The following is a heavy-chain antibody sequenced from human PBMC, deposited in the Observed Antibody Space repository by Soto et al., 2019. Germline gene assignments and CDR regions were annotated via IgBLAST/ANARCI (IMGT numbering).Heavy chain of an antibody. D-gene: IGHD4-17*01. CDR1: GYTFIGYY. V-gene: IGHV1-2*02. J-gene: IGHJ4*02. CDR2: IKSNSGDT. CDR3: ARVGYYGDYVYFDY. Sequence: ASVKVSCKASGYTFIGYYIHWVRQAPGQGLEWMGWIKSNSGDTKYAQKFQGGVTITRDTSISTAYMELSRLRSDDTAMYYCARVGYYGDYVYFDYWGQGTLVTVSS.